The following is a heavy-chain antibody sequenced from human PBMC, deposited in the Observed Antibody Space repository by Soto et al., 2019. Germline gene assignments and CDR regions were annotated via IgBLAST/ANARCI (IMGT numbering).Heavy chain of an antibody. V-gene: IGHV3-30-3*01. CDR1: RFTFSDFT. Sequence: HPGGSLRLSCAASRFTFSDFTMHWVRQAPGKGLEWVAVISYDGNNRNSADSVKGRFSISRDNSKNTLDLQMNSLKTEDTAIYYCATGHSRSSLSSVRGLRNYLEYRGLGTLVTVSS. CDR3: ATGHSRSSLSSVRGLRNYLEY. CDR2: ISYDGNNR. J-gene: IGHJ4*02. D-gene: IGHD4-4*01.